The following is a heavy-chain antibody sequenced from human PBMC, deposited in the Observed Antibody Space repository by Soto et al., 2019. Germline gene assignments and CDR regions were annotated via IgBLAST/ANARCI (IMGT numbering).Heavy chain of an antibody. CDR2: LYYGGTM. J-gene: IGHJ6*02. CDR1: GFTVRSNF. V-gene: IGHV3-53*01. D-gene: IGHD3-10*01. CDR3: SRDSGAHYPSGTWGDV. Sequence: GGSLRLSCAASGFTVRSNFFTWVRQAPGKGLEWVSTLYYGGTMSYADSVKGRFTISRDDSKNTLYLQMNSLRAEDTAVYYCSRDSGAHYPSGTWGDVWGQGTTVTVSS.